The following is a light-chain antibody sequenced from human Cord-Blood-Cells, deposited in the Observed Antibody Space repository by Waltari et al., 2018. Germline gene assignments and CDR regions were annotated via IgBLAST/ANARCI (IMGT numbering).Light chain of an antibody. CDR3: QQRSNWWT. CDR1: QSVSSY. CDR2: DAS. Sequence: EIVLTQSPATLSLSPGERATLSCRASQSVSSYLAWYQQKPGQAPRLLIYDASNRATGIPVRFSGSGSGTDFTLTISSLEPEDFDVYYCQQRSNWWTFGQGTKVEIK. J-gene: IGKJ1*01. V-gene: IGKV3-11*01.